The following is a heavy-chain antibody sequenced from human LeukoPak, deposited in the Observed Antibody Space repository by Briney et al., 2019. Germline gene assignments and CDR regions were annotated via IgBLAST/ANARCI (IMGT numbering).Heavy chain of an antibody. J-gene: IGHJ4*02. D-gene: IGHD5-18*01. V-gene: IGHV3-9*01. CDR2: ISWNSGGI. Sequence: GRSLRLSCAASGFTFDDYAMHWVRQAPGKGLEWVSGISWNSGGIGYADSVKGRFTISRDNAKNSLYLKMNSLRAEDTALYYCAKGKEGKRGYSYGFDYWGQGTLVTVSS. CDR1: GFTFDDYA. CDR3: AKGKEGKRGYSYGFDY.